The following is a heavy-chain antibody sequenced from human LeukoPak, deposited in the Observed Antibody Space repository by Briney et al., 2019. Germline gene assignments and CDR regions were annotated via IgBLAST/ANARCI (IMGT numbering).Heavy chain of an antibody. CDR1: GFTFSSNW. J-gene: IGHJ4*02. CDR3: ARGRGPDY. CDR2: IKQDGSEK. V-gene: IGHV3-7*01. Sequence: GGSLRLSCVASGFTFSSNWMSWVRQAPGEGLEWVANIKQDGSEKYYVDSVKGRFTISRDNAKNSVYLQMNSLRAEDTAVYYCARGRGPDYWGQGTLVTVSS.